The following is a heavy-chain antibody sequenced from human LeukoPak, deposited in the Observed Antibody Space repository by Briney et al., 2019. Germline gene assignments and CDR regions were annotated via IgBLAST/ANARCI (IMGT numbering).Heavy chain of an antibody. Sequence: SSETLSLTCTVSGGSISSYYWSWIRQSPGKGLEWIGYIYYSGSTNYNPSLKSRVTISVDTSKNQFSLKLSSVTAADTAVYYCAREVGIAARPFDYWGQGTLVTVSS. CDR1: GGSISSYY. CDR2: IYYSGST. J-gene: IGHJ4*02. CDR3: AREVGIAARPFDY. D-gene: IGHD6-6*01. V-gene: IGHV4-59*01.